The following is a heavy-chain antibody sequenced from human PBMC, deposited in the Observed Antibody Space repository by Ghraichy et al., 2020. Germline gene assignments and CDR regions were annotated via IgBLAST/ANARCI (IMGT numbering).Heavy chain of an antibody. CDR1: EDSFSNYA. CDR3: AKWGAAGYTSGWYADS. V-gene: IGHV3-23*01. Sequence: ETLSLTCAASEDSFSNYAMIWVRQAPGKGLEWVSSITSTGETTYYADSVRDRFTISRDNSQKTLYLQVSSLRADDSGVYYCAKWGAAGYTSGWYADSWGRGTLVPVSS. D-gene: IGHD6-19*01. CDR2: ITSTGETT. J-gene: IGHJ4*02.